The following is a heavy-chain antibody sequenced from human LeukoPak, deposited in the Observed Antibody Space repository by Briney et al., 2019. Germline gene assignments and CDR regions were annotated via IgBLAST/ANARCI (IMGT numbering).Heavy chain of an antibody. CDR1: GGSFSGYY. CDR3: ARGYSGNSYNSFDY. D-gene: IGHD4-23*01. J-gene: IGHJ4*02. V-gene: IGHV4-34*01. CDR2: INHSGST. Sequence: SETLSLTCAVYGGSFSGYYWSWIRQPPGKGLEWIGEINHSGSTNYNPSLKSRVTISVDTSKNQFSLKLSSVTAADTAVYYCARGYSGNSYNSFDYWGQGTLVTVSS.